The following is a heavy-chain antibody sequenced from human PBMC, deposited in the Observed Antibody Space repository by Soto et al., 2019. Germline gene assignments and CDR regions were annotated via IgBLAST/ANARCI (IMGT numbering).Heavy chain of an antibody. J-gene: IGHJ4*02. Sequence: QEQLVESGGGVVQPGRSLRLSCVTSGFTFNNYGMHWVRQAPGKGLEWVALISIDGSNKYYGDSVKGRFTISRDNSKKTLYLQMKGLGGEDTAVYYCAKDLPGWLPATTGSRYWGQGTLVTVSS. D-gene: IGHD4-4*01. CDR3: AKDLPGWLPATTGSRY. CDR1: GFTFNNYG. CDR2: ISIDGSNK. V-gene: IGHV3-30*18.